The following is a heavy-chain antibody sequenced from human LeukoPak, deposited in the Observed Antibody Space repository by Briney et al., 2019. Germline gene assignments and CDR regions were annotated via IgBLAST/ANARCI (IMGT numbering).Heavy chain of an antibody. CDR2: ISSSSSYI. V-gene: IGHV3-21*01. D-gene: IGHD2-15*01. CDR1: GFTFSSYS. CDR3: ARGYCSGSNCYSGFYFDY. Sequence: GGSLRLSCAASGFTFSSYSMNWVRQAPGKGLEWVSSISSSSSYIYYADSVKGRFTISRDNAKNSLYLQMNSLRAEDTAVYYCARGYCSGSNCYSGFYFDYWGQGALVTVSS. J-gene: IGHJ4*02.